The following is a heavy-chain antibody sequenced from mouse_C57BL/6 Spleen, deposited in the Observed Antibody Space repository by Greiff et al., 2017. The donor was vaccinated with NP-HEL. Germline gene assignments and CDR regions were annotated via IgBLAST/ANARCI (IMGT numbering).Heavy chain of an antibody. D-gene: IGHD2-5*01. V-gene: IGHV5-4*01. Sequence: EVQRVESGGGLVKPGGSLKLSCAASGFTFSSYAMSWVRQTPEKRLEWVATISDGGSYTYYPDNVKGRFTISRDNAKNNLYLQMSHLKSEDTAMYYCARDYYSNLAWFAYWGQGTLVTVSA. CDR3: ARDYYSNLAWFAY. CDR2: ISDGGSYT. CDR1: GFTFSSYA. J-gene: IGHJ3*01.